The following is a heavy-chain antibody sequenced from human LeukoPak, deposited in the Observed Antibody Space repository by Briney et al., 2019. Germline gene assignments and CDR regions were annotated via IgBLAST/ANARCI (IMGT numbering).Heavy chain of an antibody. Sequence: PGGSLRLSCAASGLTFSSYAMSWVRQAPGKGLEWVSGIGAGGGSTYYADSVKGRFTISRDNSENTLYLQMNSLRAEDTAVYYCAKVGSTMVRGVIKDWGQGTLVTVSS. V-gene: IGHV3-23*01. CDR1: GLTFSSYA. CDR2: IGAGGGST. J-gene: IGHJ4*02. D-gene: IGHD3-10*01. CDR3: AKVGSTMVRGVIKD.